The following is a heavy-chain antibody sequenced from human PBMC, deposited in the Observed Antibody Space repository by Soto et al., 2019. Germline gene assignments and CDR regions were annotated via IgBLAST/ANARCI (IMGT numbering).Heavy chain of an antibody. D-gene: IGHD1-1*01. V-gene: IGHV4-31*03. CDR2: LYYGGSP. Sequence: SETLSLTCTVSGGSISGGTYYWAWIRQHPGKGLEWVGYLYYGGSPYYNASLKSRVTISLDTPKNQFSLTLSSLTAADTAVCPCASGLYLVHTLGYWGQGNPITFCS. CDR1: GGSISGGTYY. CDR3: ASGLYLVHTLGY. J-gene: IGHJ4*02.